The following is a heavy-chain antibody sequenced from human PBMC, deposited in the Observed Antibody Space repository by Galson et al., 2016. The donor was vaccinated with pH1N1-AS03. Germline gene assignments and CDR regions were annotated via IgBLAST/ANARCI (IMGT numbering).Heavy chain of an antibody. J-gene: IGHJ5*02. CDR2: IRPKAYNYAT. CDR1: GFNFSASA. D-gene: IGHD6-13*01. Sequence: SLRLSCAASGFNFSASAMHWVRQTSGQGLEWIGRIRPKAYNYATEYAAPVRGRFTISKEDSKNTAFLQTNSLKNEDTAVYYCTRPPRRAAGGLGGFDPWGQGTLVTVSS. V-gene: IGHV3-73*01. CDR3: TRPPRRAAGGLGGFDP.